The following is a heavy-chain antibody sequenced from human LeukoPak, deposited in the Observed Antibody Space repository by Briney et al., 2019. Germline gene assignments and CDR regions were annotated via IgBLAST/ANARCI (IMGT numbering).Heavy chain of an antibody. CDR3: ARGRGSSWPGNY. CDR1: GYTFTSYD. Sequence: ASVKVFCKASGYTFTSYDISWVRQATGQGLEWMGWMNPNSGNTGYAQKFQGRVTITRNTSISTAYMEPSSLRSEDTAVYYCARGRGSSWPGNYWGQGTLVTVSS. V-gene: IGHV1-8*03. CDR2: MNPNSGNT. J-gene: IGHJ4*02. D-gene: IGHD6-13*01.